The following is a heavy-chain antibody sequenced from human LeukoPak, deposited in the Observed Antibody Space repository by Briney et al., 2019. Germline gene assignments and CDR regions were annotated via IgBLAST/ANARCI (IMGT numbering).Heavy chain of an antibody. V-gene: IGHV3-23*01. Sequence: TGGSLRLSCAASGLAFSSYAMNWVRQPPGKGLEWVSTISAASITFYTDSVKGRFTISRDNSRNTVYLQMTSLRADDTAVYYCADYGVSGVRNNFYWGQGTLVTVSS. CDR3: ADYGVSGVRNNFY. CDR1: GLAFSSYA. CDR2: ISAASIT. J-gene: IGHJ4*02. D-gene: IGHD3-3*01.